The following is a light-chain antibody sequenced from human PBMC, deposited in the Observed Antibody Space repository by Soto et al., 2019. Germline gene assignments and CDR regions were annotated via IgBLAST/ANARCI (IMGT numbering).Light chain of an antibody. CDR3: SSYTITSTLVV. V-gene: IGLV2-14*01. Sequence: QSALTQPAPVSGSPGQSITISCTGTSSDVGGYNYVSWYQQHPGKAPKLMIYDVNNRPSGLSNRFSGSKSGNTASLTISGFQAEDEADYYCSSYTITSTLVVFGGGTKLTVL. CDR1: SSDVGGYNY. CDR2: DVN. J-gene: IGLJ2*01.